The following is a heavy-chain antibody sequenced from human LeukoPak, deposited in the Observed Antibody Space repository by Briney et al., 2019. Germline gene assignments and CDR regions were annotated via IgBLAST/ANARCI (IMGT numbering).Heavy chain of an antibody. CDR1: GDSITSYY. D-gene: IGHD6-13*01. CDR2: IYYSGST. V-gene: IGHV4-59*01. Sequence: PSETLSLTCTVSGDSITSYYWSWIRQPPGKGLEWIGYIYYSGSTNYNPSLKSRVTISVDTSKNQFSLKLSSVTAADTAVYYCAKHSSSWYSTIDYWGQGTLVTVSS. J-gene: IGHJ4*02. CDR3: AKHSSSWYSTIDY.